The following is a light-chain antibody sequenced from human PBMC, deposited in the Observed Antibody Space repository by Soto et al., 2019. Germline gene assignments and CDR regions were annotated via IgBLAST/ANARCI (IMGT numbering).Light chain of an antibody. Sequence: EIVLTQSPGTLSLSPGERATLSCRASQSVSSSYLAWYQQKPGQAPRLLSYGASSRATGIPGRFSGSGSGTDCTLTISRLEPEDFAVYSCHQYGSSPRTFGQGTKGEFK. J-gene: IGKJ1*01. CDR2: GAS. CDR1: QSVSSSY. CDR3: HQYGSSPRT. V-gene: IGKV3-20*01.